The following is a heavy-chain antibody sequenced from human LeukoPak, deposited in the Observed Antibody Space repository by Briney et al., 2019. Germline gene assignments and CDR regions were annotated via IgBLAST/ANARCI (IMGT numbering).Heavy chain of an antibody. CDR3: ARDRTTVTPLVDY. V-gene: IGHV3-53*01. CDR1: GFTVSSNY. J-gene: IGHJ4*02. Sequence: GGSLRLSCAASGFTVSSNYMSWVRQAPGKGLEWVSVIYSGGSTYYADSVKGRFTISRDNSKNTLYLQMNSLRAEDTAVYYCARDRTTVTPLVDYWGQGTLVTVSS. CDR2: IYSGGST. D-gene: IGHD4-17*01.